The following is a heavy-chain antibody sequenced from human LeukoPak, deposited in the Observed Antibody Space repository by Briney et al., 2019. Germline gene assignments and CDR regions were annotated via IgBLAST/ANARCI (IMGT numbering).Heavy chain of an antibody. CDR1: GGTFSSYT. CDR3: ARNVGVAHIGGHAGLGY. J-gene: IGHJ4*02. Sequence: SVKVSCKASGGTFSSYTISWVRQAPGQGLEWMRRIIPILGIANYAQKFQGRVTITADKSTSTAYMELSSLRSEGTAVYYCARNVGVAHIGGHAGLGYWGQGTLVTVSS. CDR2: IIPILGIA. V-gene: IGHV1-69*02. D-gene: IGHD3-3*01.